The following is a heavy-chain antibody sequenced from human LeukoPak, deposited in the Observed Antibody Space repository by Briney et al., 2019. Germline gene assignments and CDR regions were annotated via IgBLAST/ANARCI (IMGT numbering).Heavy chain of an antibody. J-gene: IGHJ4*02. CDR3: AKDLEYSSGRKPFDY. CDR2: ISGSGGST. V-gene: IGHV3-23*01. D-gene: IGHD6-19*01. Sequence: GGSLRLSCAASGFTFSSYAMSWVRRAPGKGLEWVSAISGSGGSTYYADSVKGRFTISRDNSKNTLYLQMNSLRAEDTAVYYCAKDLEYSSGRKPFDYWGQGTLVTVSS. CDR1: GFTFSSYA.